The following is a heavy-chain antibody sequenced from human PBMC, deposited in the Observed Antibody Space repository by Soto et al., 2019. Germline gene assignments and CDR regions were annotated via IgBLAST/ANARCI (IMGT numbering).Heavy chain of an antibody. CDR3: ARHLPRVYFDS. CDR1: GGSISSYY. CDR2: VYYSGST. Sequence: SETLSLTCTVYGGSISSYYWSWIRQPPGKGLEWIGYVYYSGSTNYNPSLKSRVTISVDTSKNQFSLKLSSVTAADTAVYYCARHLPRVYFDSWGQGTLVTVSS. J-gene: IGHJ4*02. V-gene: IGHV4-59*08.